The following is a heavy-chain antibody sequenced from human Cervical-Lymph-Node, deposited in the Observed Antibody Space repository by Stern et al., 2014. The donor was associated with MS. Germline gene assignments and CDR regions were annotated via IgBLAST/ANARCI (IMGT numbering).Heavy chain of an antibody. Sequence: VQLVESGGGVVQPGRSLRLSCAASGFTFSSHGMHWVRQAPGKGLEWVAVIVSDGSSKYYIDSVRGRFSISRDNSKNTLYLHMNSLRAEDTAVYYCARDRVGALDYWGQGTLVTVSS. CDR2: IVSDGSSK. V-gene: IGHV3-33*01. J-gene: IGHJ4*02. CDR3: ARDRVGALDY. D-gene: IGHD4/OR15-4a*01. CDR1: GFTFSSHG.